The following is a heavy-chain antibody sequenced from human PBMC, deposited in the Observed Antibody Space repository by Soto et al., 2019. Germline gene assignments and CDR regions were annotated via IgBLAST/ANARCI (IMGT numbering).Heavy chain of an antibody. D-gene: IGHD3-10*01. CDR1: GFTFSSYA. J-gene: IGHJ6*02. V-gene: IGHV3-23*01. Sequence: PGGSLRLSCAASGFTFSSYAMSWVRQAPGKGLEWVSAISGSGGSTYYADSVKGRFTISRDNSKNTLYLQMNSLRAEDTAVYYCAKVGYYYGSGSHYYYYYGMDVWGQGTTVTVSS. CDR2: ISGSGGST. CDR3: AKVGYYYGSGSHYYYYYGMDV.